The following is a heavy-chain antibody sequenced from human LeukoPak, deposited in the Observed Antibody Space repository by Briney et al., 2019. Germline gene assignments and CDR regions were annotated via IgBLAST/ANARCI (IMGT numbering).Heavy chain of an antibody. CDR3: ARLRASTGFDP. CDR2: TYYSGST. J-gene: IGHJ5*02. CDR1: GGSISGYY. D-gene: IGHD1-1*01. V-gene: IGHV4-59*08. Sequence: PSETLSLTCSVSGGSISGYYWSWIRQPPGKGLEWIGYTYYSGSTNYNPSLKSRVTISGDTSKNQFSLRLSSVTAADTAVYHCARLRASTGFDPWGQGTLVTVSS.